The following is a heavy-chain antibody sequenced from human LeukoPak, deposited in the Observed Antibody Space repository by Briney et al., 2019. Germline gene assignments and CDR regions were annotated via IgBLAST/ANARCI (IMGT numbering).Heavy chain of an antibody. CDR3: ARKIAVAADFDY. Sequence: ASVKVSCKASGGTFSSYTISWVRQAPGQGLEWMGRIIPILGIANYAQKFQGRVTMTRDTSISTAYMELSRLRSDDTAVYYCARKIAVAADFDYWGQGTLVTVSS. CDR1: GGTFSSYT. J-gene: IGHJ4*02. CDR2: IIPILGIA. V-gene: IGHV1-69*02. D-gene: IGHD6-19*01.